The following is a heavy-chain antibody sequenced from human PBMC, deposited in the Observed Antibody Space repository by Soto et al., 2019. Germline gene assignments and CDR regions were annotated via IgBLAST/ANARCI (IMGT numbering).Heavy chain of an antibody. V-gene: IGHV3-53*04. CDR2: IYSDGST. Sequence: EVQLVESGGGLVQPGGSLRLSCAASGFIVSSNYMSWVRQAPGKGLEWVSVIYSDGSTDYVDSVKGRFTISRHTSKNTLYLQMNSLRAEDTAVYFCARAQAQQVAHAFDIWGQGTMVTVSS. J-gene: IGHJ3*02. D-gene: IGHD6-13*01. CDR1: GFIVSSNY. CDR3: ARAQAQQVAHAFDI.